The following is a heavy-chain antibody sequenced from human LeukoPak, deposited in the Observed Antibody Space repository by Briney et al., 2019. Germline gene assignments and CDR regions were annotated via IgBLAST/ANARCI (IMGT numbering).Heavy chain of an antibody. Sequence: GGSLRLSCAASGFTFSSYGMHWVRQVPGKGLEWVAFIRYDGSNKYYADSVKGRFTISRDNSKNTLYLQMNSLRAEDTAVYYCAKEGKIVLMVYARFYFDYWGQGTLVAVSS. CDR2: IRYDGSNK. CDR1: GFTFSSYG. J-gene: IGHJ4*02. CDR3: AKEGKIVLMVYARFYFDY. V-gene: IGHV3-30*02. D-gene: IGHD2-8*01.